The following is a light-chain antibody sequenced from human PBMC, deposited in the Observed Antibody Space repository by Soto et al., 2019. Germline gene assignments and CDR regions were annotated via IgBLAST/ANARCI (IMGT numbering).Light chain of an antibody. CDR1: QAVNTR. CDR2: LAS. CDR3: QQRQSWPRT. J-gene: IGKJ1*01. Sequence: EIVLTQSPATLSSFPGDRVTLSCRASQAVNTRLAWYQHRPGQAPRPLIYLASNRADGVPARFSDSGSGTDFTLTISDVEPEDFAVYYCQQRQSWPRTFGQGTKVDIK. V-gene: IGKV3-11*01.